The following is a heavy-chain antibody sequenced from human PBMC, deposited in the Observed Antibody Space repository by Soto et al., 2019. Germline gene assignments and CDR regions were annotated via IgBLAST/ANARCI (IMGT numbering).Heavy chain of an antibody. CDR2: ISSSGGST. CDR1: GFTFSSYA. J-gene: IGHJ4*02. D-gene: IGHD3-22*01. Sequence: SLRLSCAASGFTFSSYAMSWVRQAPGKGLEWVSAISSSGGSTYYADSVKGRFTISRDNSKNTLYLQMNSLRAEDTAVYYCAKAAYYYDSSGYPPLGDDWGQGTLVTVYS. V-gene: IGHV3-23*01. CDR3: AKAAYYYDSSGYPPLGDD.